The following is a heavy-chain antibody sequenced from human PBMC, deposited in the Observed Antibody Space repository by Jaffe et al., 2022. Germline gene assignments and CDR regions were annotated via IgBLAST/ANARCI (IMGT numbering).Heavy chain of an antibody. D-gene: IGHD3-3*01. V-gene: IGHV3-9*01. CDR2: ISWNSGSI. CDR3: AKASHYDFWSGPTPYWYFDL. Sequence: EVQLVESGGGLVQPGRSLRLSCAASGFTFDDYAMHWVRQAPGKGLEWVSGISWNSGSIGYADSVKGRFTISRDNAKNSLYLQMNSLRAEDTALYYCAKASHYDFWSGPTPYWYFDLWGRGTLVTVSS. CDR1: GFTFDDYA. J-gene: IGHJ2*01.